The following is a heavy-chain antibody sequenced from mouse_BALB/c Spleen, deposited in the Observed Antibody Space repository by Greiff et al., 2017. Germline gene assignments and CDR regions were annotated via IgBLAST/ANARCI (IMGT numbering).Heavy chain of an antibody. D-gene: IGHD2-4*01. CDR3: ARWEGYNDYDDFDY. CDR2: IDPSNSET. Sequence: VKLQESGPELVRPGASVKMSCKASGYTFTSYWMHWVKQRPGQGLEWSGMIDPSNSETRLNQKFKDKATLNVDKSSNTAYMQLSSLTSEDSAVYYCARWEGYNDYDDFDYWGQGTTLTVSS. J-gene: IGHJ2*01. CDR1: GYTFTSYW. V-gene: IGHV1S127*01.